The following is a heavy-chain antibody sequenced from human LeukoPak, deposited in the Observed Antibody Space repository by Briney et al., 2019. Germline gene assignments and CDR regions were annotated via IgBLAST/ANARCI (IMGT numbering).Heavy chain of an antibody. V-gene: IGHV4-34*01. Sequence: SETLSLTCAVYGGSFSGYYLSWIRQPPGKGLDWIGEINHSGSTNYNPSLKSRVTISVDTSKNQFSLKLSSVTAADTFFFKQKTAYDILTGYYYSRSPSFDYWGQGTLVTVSS. CDR1: GGSFSGYY. CDR3: KTAYDILTGYYYSRSPSFDY. CDR2: INHSGST. D-gene: IGHD3-9*01. J-gene: IGHJ4*02.